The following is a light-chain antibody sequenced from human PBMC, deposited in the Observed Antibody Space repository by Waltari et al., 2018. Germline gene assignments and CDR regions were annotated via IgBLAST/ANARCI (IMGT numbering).Light chain of an antibody. J-gene: IGKJ1*01. V-gene: IGKV4-1*01. CDR1: QNILYNSNNKYY. CDR2: CAS. Sequence: DIVMTQSPDPLAGSLGERATLTCTPSQNILYNSNNKYYLGWYQQKPGQSPRLLIYCASARESGVPDRFVGSGSGTDFTLTITSLQPEDVAVYYCHQYFSPHWTFGQGTRVEIK. CDR3: HQYFSPHWT.